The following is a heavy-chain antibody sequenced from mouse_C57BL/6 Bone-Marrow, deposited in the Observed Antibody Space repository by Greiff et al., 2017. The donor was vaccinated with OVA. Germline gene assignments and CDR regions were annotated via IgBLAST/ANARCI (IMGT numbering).Heavy chain of an antibody. J-gene: IGHJ4*01. D-gene: IGHD2-5*01. V-gene: IGHV1-26*01. CDR3: ARSATYYSNSFYAMDY. Sequence: EVQLQQSGPELVKPGASVKISCKASGYTFTDYYMNWVKQSHGKSLEWIGDINPNNGGTSYNQKFKGKATLTVDKSSSTAYMELRSLTSEDSAVYYCARSATYYSNSFYAMDYWGQGTSVTVSS. CDR1: GYTFTDYY. CDR2: INPNNGGT.